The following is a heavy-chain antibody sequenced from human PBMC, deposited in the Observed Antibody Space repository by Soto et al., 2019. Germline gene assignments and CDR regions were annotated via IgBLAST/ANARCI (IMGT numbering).Heavy chain of an antibody. CDR2: INPSGGST. J-gene: IGHJ2*01. Sequence: QVQLVQSGAEVKKPGASVKVSCKASGYTFTSYYMHWVRQAPGQGLEWVGIINPSGGSTSYAQKFQGRFTMTRDTSTSTVYMELSSRRSEDTAVYYCARDRWETTVTTRINWYFDLWGRGTLVTVSS. CDR3: ARDRWETTVTTRINWYFDL. D-gene: IGHD4-17*01. V-gene: IGHV1-46*01. CDR1: GYTFTSYY.